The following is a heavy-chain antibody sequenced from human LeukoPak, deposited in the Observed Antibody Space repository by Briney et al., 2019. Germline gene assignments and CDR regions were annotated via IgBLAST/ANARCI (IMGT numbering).Heavy chain of an antibody. D-gene: IGHD4-11*01. CDR2: IWSDGTNQ. V-gene: IGHV3-33*01. Sequence: GRSLRLSCAASGFTFSHYGMHWVRQAPGKGLEWVAVIWSDGTNQYYADSVKGRFTISRDGSQKTVYLEMNSLRSEDTAMYYCARDAQRGFDYSNSLRYWGQGTLVTVSS. J-gene: IGHJ4*02. CDR3: ARDAQRGFDYSNSLRY. CDR1: GFTFSHYG.